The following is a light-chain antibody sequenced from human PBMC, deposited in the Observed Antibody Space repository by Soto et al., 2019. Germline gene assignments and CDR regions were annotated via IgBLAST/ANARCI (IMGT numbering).Light chain of an antibody. CDR1: QSVSSY. Sequence: EIVLTQSPATLSLSPGERATLSCRASQSVSSYLAWYQQKPGLAPRLLIYDASNRATGIPARFSGSGSGTDFTLTIRSLEPEDFAVYYCQQRSNWPPYTFGQGTKLEIK. CDR2: DAS. V-gene: IGKV3-11*01. CDR3: QQRSNWPPYT. J-gene: IGKJ2*01.